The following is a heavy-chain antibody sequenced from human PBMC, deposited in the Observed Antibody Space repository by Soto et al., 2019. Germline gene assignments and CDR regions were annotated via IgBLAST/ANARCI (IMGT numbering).Heavy chain of an antibody. D-gene: IGHD3-3*01. CDR1: GFTFGDYA. V-gene: IGHV3-49*03. CDR3: TRGQKLDAGYYFDY. Sequence: GGSLRLSCTASGFTFGDYAMSWFRQAPGKGLEWVGFIRSKAYGGTTEYAASVKGRFTISRDDSKSIAYLQMNSLKTEDTAVYYCTRGQKLDAGYYFDYWGQGTLVTVSS. J-gene: IGHJ4*02. CDR2: IRSKAYGGTT.